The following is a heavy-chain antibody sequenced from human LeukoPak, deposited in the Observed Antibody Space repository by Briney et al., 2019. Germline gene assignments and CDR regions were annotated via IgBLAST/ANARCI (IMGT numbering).Heavy chain of an antibody. V-gene: IGHV3-23*01. CDR3: ATPAVRGVIISQH. D-gene: IGHD3-10*01. CDR1: GFTVSTYA. CDR2: IETSGGST. J-gene: IGHJ4*02. Sequence: GGTLTLSCEASGFTVSTYAMTWVRQAPGKGLEWVSIIETSGGSTYYADSVKGRFTISRDNSKNTLYLQMNSLRAEDTAVYYCATPAVRGVIISQHGGQGTLVTVSS.